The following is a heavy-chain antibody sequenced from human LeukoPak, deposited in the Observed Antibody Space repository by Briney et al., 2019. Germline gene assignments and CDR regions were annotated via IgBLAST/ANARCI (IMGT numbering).Heavy chain of an antibody. CDR3: ARHQHLDAFDI. CDR2: IYYSGST. Sequence: PSETLSLTCTVSGGSISSYYWSWIRQPPGKGLEWIGYIYYSGSTNYNPSLKSRVTISVDTSKNQFSLKLSSVTAADTAVYYCARHQHLDAFDIWGQGTMVTVSS. V-gene: IGHV4-59*08. J-gene: IGHJ3*02. CDR1: GGSISSYY. D-gene: IGHD3-10*02.